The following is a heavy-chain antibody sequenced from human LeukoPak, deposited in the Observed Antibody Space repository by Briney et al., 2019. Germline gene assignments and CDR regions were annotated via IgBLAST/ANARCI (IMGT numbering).Heavy chain of an antibody. V-gene: IGHV3-66*01. CDR2: IYSGGST. J-gene: IGHJ4*02. D-gene: IGHD3-22*01. Sequence: GGSLRLSCAASGFTVSSNYMSWVRQAPGKGLEWVSVIYSGGSTYYADSVKGRFTVSRDTSKHTLYLQMSSLRAEDTAVYFCARDDDTTGRYSRFDYWGQGTLVTVSS. CDR1: GFTVSSNY. CDR3: ARDDDTTGRYSRFDY.